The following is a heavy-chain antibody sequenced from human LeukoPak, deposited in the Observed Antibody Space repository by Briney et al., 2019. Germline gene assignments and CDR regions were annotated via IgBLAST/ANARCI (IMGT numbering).Heavy chain of an antibody. J-gene: IGHJ4*02. D-gene: IGHD3-10*01. V-gene: IGHV3-23*01. CDR2: ISGSGGST. Sequence: GGSLRLSCAASGFTFSSYAMSWARQAPGKGLEWVSAISGSGGSTYYADSVKGRFTISRDNSKNTLYLQMNSLRAEDTAVYYCARATYGSGANYFDYWGQGTLVTVSS. CDR1: GFTFSSYA. CDR3: ARATYGSGANYFDY.